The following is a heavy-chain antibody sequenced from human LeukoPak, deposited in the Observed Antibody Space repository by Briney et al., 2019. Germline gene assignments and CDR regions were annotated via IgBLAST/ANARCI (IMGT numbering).Heavy chain of an antibody. Sequence: GGSPRLSCAASGFTFSSHAMHWVRQAPGKGLEWVAVISYDGSNKYYADSVKGRFTISRDNSKNTLYLQMNSLRPEDTAVYNCAKDVGGVGASPFDYWGQGTLVTVSS. CDR3: AKDVGGVGASPFDY. CDR1: GFTFSSHA. J-gene: IGHJ4*02. D-gene: IGHD1-26*01. V-gene: IGHV3-30-3*01. CDR2: ISYDGSNK.